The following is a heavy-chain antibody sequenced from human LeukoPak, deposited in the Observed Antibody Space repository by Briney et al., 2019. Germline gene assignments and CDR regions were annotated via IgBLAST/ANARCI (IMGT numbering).Heavy chain of an antibody. D-gene: IGHD4-17*01. V-gene: IGHV1-46*01. J-gene: IGHJ4*02. CDR3: AREDPGPDGDGGGY. Sequence: ASVKVSRKASGGTFSSYAISWVRQAPGQGLEWMGIINPSGGSTSYAQKFQGRVTMTRDTSTSTVYMELSSLRSEDTAVHYCAREDPGPDGDGGGYWGQGTLVTVSS. CDR1: GGTFSSYA. CDR2: INPSGGST.